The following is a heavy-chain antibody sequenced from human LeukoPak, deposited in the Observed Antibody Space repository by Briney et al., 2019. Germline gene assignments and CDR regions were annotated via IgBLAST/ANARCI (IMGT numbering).Heavy chain of an antibody. CDR2: ISTRSSYI. J-gene: IGHJ4*01. CDR3: VREGDNADFDY. D-gene: IGHD2-21*02. CDR1: GFIFSSYS. Sequence: GGSLRLSCAASGFIFSSYSMHWVRQAPGKGLEWVSTISTRSSYIYYADSLKGRFTISRDNAKNSLYLQMDGLTAEDTAIYYCVREGDNADFDYWGHGTLVTVSS. V-gene: IGHV3-21*01.